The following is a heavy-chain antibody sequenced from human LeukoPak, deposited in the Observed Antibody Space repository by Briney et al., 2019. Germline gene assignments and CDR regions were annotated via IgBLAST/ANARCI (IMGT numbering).Heavy chain of an antibody. CDR3: ARGPTATYYYDSSGYYRHYYMDV. CDR2: INHSGST. Sequence: SETLSLTCSVSGASISTYYWSWIRQPPGKGLEWIGEINHSGSTNYNPSLKSRVTISVDTSKNQFSLKLSSVTAADTAVYYCARGPTATYYYDSSGYYRHYYMDVWGKGTTVTVSS. CDR1: GASISTYY. V-gene: IGHV4-34*01. D-gene: IGHD3-22*01. J-gene: IGHJ6*03.